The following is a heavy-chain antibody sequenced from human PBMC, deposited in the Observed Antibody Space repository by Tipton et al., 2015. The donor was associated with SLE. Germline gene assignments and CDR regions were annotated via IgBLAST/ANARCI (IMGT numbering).Heavy chain of an antibody. CDR3: ARDGSSSRGDYYYYMDV. CDR1: GGSISSDRYY. J-gene: IGHJ6*03. CDR2: IHTSGST. V-gene: IGHV4-61*09. Sequence: TLSLTCTVSGGSISSDRYYWSWTRQPAGKGLEWIGHIHTSGSTKYNPSLKRRVTISVDTSKNQVSLRLSSVTAADTAVYYCARDGSSSRGDYYYYMDVWGKGTTVTVSS. D-gene: IGHD6-6*01.